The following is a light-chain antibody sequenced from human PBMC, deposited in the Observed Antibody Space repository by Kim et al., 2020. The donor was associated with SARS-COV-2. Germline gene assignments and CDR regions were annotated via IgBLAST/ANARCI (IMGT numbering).Light chain of an antibody. CDR3: QQYYRTPLT. Sequence: RSTINCKSSQNVLYSSNRNNYLAWYQQKPGPPPKLLIYWASTRESGVPDRFSGSGSGTDFTLTISSLQAEDVAVYYCQQYYRTPLTFGGGTKLEI. V-gene: IGKV4-1*01. CDR2: WAS. CDR1: QNVLYSSNRNNY. J-gene: IGKJ4*01.